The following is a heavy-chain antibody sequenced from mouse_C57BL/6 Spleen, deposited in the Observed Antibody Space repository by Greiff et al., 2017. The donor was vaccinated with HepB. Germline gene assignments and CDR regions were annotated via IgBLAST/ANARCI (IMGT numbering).Heavy chain of an antibody. V-gene: IGHV14-4*01. CDR2: IDHENGDT. CDR1: GFNFKDDY. Sequence: EVQLQQSGAELVRPGASVKLSCTASGFNFKDDYMHWVKQRPEQGLEWIGWIDHENGDTEYASKFQGKATITADTSSNTAYLHLSSLTSEDTAVYYCTSYYSNYEEGFDYWGQGTTLTVSS. D-gene: IGHD2-5*01. J-gene: IGHJ2*01. CDR3: TSYYSNYEEGFDY.